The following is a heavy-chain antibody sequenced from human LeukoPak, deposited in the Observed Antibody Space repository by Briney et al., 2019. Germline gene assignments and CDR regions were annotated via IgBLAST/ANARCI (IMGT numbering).Heavy chain of an antibody. J-gene: IGHJ4*02. CDR1: GGSITTTNW. CDR2: VHLDGRT. Sequence: SETLPLTCGVSGGSITTTNWWTWVCQPPGKGLEWIGEVHLDGRTNYNPSLESRLTISVDLSENHISLRLTSVTAADTAVYYCAREGGFYRPLDYSGQGTLVTVSS. V-gene: IGHV4-4*02. CDR3: AREGGFYRPLDY. D-gene: IGHD3-3*01.